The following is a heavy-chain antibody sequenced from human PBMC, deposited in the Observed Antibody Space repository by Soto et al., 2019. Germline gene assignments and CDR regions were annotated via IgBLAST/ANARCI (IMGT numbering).Heavy chain of an antibody. CDR1: GGTFSSYT. V-gene: IGHV1-69*02. CDR3: ARAEGQEGYYYYYYMDV. Sequence: SVKVSCKASGGTFSSYTISWVRQAPGQGLEWMGRIIPILGIANYAQKFQGRVTITADKSTSTAYMELSSLRSEDTAVYYCARAEGQEGYYYYYYMDVWGKGTTVTVSS. J-gene: IGHJ6*03. CDR2: IIPILGIA.